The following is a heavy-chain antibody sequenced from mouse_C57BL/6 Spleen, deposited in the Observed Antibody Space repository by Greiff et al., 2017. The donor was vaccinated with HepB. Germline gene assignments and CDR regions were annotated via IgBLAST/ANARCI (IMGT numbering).Heavy chain of an antibody. CDR1: GYTFTEYT. V-gene: IGHV1-62-2*01. J-gene: IGHJ4*01. CDR2: FYPGSGSI. Sequence: QLQQSGAELVKPGASVKLSCKASGYTFTEYTIHWVKQRSGQGLEWIGWFYPGSGSIKYNEKFKDKATLTADKSSSTVYMELSRLTSEDSAVYFCARHEEDYYGSSPSYAMDYWGQGTSVTVSS. D-gene: IGHD1-1*01. CDR3: ARHEEDYYGSSPSYAMDY.